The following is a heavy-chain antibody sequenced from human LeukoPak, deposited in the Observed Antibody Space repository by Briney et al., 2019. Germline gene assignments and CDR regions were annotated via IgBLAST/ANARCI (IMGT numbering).Heavy chain of an antibody. CDR2: IYTSGST. Sequence: SETLSLTCTVSGGSISSYYWSWIRQPAGKGLEWIGRIYTSGSTNYNTSLKSRVTMSVDTSKNQFSLKLSSVTAADTAVYYCARDVGIAAAGAGDYYYYYGMDVWGQGTTVTVSS. V-gene: IGHV4-4*07. CDR3: ARDVGIAAAGAGDYYYYYGMDV. D-gene: IGHD6-13*01. J-gene: IGHJ6*02. CDR1: GGSISSYY.